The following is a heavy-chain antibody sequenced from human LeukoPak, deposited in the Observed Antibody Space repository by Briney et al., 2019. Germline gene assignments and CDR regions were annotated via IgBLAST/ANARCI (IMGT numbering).Heavy chain of an antibody. CDR1: GFTFSSYA. CDR2: ISGSGGST. J-gene: IGHJ5*02. Sequence: GGSLRLSCAASGFTFSSYAMSWVRRAPGKGLEWVSAISGSGGSTYYADSVKGRFTISRDNAKNSLYLQMNSLRAEDTAVYYCARITGYSSGWSPLGWFDPWGQGTLVTASS. D-gene: IGHD6-19*01. CDR3: ARITGYSSGWSPLGWFDP. V-gene: IGHV3-23*01.